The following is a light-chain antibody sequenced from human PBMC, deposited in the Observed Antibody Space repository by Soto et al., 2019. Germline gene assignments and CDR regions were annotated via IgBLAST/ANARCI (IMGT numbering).Light chain of an antibody. CDR3: QEYIHWPPGM. CDR2: DAS. J-gene: IGKJ1*01. Sequence: EIVLTQSPATLSLSPGERATLSCRASQSVSSYLAWYQQKPGQAPRLLIYDASNRATGIPTRFSGSRSGTEFTLTISSLQSEDFAVYYCQEYIHWPPGMFGPGTKVDIK. V-gene: IGKV3-11*01. CDR1: QSVSSY.